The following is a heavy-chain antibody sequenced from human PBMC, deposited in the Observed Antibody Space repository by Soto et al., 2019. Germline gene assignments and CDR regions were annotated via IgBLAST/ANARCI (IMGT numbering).Heavy chain of an antibody. CDR3: ARDSPGLLLHWYFDL. J-gene: IGHJ2*01. V-gene: IGHV1-18*01. CDR1: GYTFTSYG. D-gene: IGHD2-15*01. CDR2: ISAYNGNT. Sequence: GASVKVSCKASGYTFTSYGISWVRQAPGQGLEWMGWISAYNGNTNYAQKLQGRVTMTTDTSTSTAYMELRSLRSDDTAVYYCARDSPGLLLHWYFDLWGRGTLVTVSS.